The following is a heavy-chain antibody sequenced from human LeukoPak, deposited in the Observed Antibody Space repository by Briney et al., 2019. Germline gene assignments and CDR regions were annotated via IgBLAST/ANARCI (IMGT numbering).Heavy chain of an antibody. V-gene: IGHV5-51*01. Sequence: GESLQISCKGSGCIFTNFWIAWVRQMPGKGLEWMGIIYPGDSDTRYSPSFQGQVTISADKSISTAYLQWSSLKASDTAMYYCARVTSSGWFDYWGQGTLVTVSS. D-gene: IGHD6-19*01. CDR1: GCIFTNFW. CDR3: ARVTSSGWFDY. J-gene: IGHJ4*02. CDR2: IYPGDSDT.